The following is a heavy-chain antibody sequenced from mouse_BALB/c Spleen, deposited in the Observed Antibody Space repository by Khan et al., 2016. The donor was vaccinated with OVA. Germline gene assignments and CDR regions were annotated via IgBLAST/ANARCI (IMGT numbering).Heavy chain of an antibody. J-gene: IGHJ1*01. V-gene: IGHV5-6-4*01. CDR3: TRDGNYAHWYFDV. Sequence: EGELVESGGDLVKPGGSLKLSCAASGFTFSSYTMSWVRQTPEKRLEWVAIISSSGSYTYYPDSVTGRYTISRDNAKNTRYLQMSSLKSEDTAMDYCTRDGNYAHWYFDVWGAGTTVTVSS. D-gene: IGHD2-1*01. CDR2: ISSSGSYT. CDR1: GFTFSSYT.